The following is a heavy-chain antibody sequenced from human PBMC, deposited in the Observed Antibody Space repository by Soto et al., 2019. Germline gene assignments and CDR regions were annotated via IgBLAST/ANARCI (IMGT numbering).Heavy chain of an antibody. CDR2: ISAYNGNT. Sequence: ASVKVSWKAAGYAIASYAISWMRQAPGQGLEWMGWISAYNGNTNYAQKLQGRVTMTTDTSTSTAYMELRSLRSDDTAVYYCARDPPPPDYWGQGTLVTVSS. V-gene: IGHV1-18*01. J-gene: IGHJ4*02. CDR1: GYAIASYA. CDR3: ARDPPPPDY.